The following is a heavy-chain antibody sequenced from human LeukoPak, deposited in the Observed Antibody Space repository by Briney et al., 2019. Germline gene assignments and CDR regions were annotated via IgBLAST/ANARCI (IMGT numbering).Heavy chain of an antibody. CDR1: GNYW. D-gene: IGHD3-16*02. CDR3: ATYDYVWGRYRLAQSDY. V-gene: IGHV3-74*01. CDR2: INSDGSWT. J-gene: IGHJ4*02. Sequence: PGGSLRLSCAASGNYWMHWVRQAPGKGLVWVSHINSDGSWTSYADSVKGRFVISRDNSKNSLYLQINSLRAEDTAIYYCATYDYVWGRYRLAQSDYWGQGTLVTVSS.